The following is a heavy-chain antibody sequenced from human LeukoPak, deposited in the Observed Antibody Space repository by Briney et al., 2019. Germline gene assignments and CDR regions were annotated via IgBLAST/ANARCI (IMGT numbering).Heavy chain of an antibody. CDR2: IYYSGST. CDR3: ARRGCSSTSCYPYYFDY. D-gene: IGHD2-2*01. J-gene: IGHJ4*02. CDR1: GGSISRYY. V-gene: IGHV4-59*08. Sequence: SETLSLTCTVWGGSISRYYWSWIRQPPGKGMEGIGYIYYSGSTNYNPSLKSRVTISVDTSKHQTPLKLSSVAAADTAVYYCARRGCSSTSCYPYYFDYWGQGTLVTVSS.